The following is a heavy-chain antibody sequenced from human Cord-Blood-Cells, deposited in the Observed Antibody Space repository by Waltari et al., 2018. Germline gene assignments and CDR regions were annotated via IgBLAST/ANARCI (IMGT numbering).Heavy chain of an antibody. CDR2: IYYSGST. D-gene: IGHD1-1*01. V-gene: IGHV4-59*01. J-gene: IGHJ4*02. CDR3: AREASGLDY. Sequence: SWIRQPPGKGLEWIGYIYYSGSTNYNPSLKSRVTISVDTSKNQFSLKLSSVTAADTAVYYCAREASGLDYWGQGTLVTVSS.